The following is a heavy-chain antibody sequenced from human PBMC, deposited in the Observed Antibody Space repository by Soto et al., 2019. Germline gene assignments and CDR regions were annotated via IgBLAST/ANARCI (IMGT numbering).Heavy chain of an antibody. D-gene: IGHD6-13*01. CDR2: TYYRSKWYN. CDR3: AREDRIAAAGTKYYYYYYGLDV. Sequence: SQTLSLTCAISGDSVSSNSAAWNWIRQSPSRGLEWLGRTYYRSKWYNDYAVSVKSRITINPDTSKNQFSLQLNSVTPEDTAVYYCAREDRIAAAGTKYYYYYYGLDVWGQGTTVTFSS. CDR1: GDSVSSNSAA. J-gene: IGHJ6*02. V-gene: IGHV6-1*01.